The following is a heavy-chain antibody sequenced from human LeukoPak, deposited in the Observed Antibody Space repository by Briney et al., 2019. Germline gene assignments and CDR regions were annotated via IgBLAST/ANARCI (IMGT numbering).Heavy chain of an antibody. CDR2: IYYSGST. V-gene: IGHV4-30-4*08. J-gene: IGHJ2*01. CDR3: AREPPYYYDSSGYPQGPWYFDL. CDR1: GGSISSGDYY. D-gene: IGHD3-22*01. Sequence: SQTLSLTRTVSGGSISSGDYYWSWIRQPPGKGLEWIGYIYYSGSTYYNPSLKSRVTISVDTSKNQFSLKLSSVTAADTAVYYCAREPPYYYDSSGYPQGPWYFDLWGRGTLVTVSS.